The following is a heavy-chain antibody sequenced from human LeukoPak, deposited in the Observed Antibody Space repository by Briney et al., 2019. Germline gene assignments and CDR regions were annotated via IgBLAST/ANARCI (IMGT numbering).Heavy chain of an antibody. CDR3: ARGGIAVAGIFDY. D-gene: IGHD6-19*01. J-gene: IGHJ4*02. CDR2: ISGDGGTT. CDR1: GFTFSSYC. V-gene: IGHV3-23*01. Sequence: GGSLRLSCEVSGFTFSSYCMSWVRQAPGKGLEWVSAISGDGGTTIYADSVKGRLTISRDNAKNSLYLQINSLRAEDTAVYYCARGGIAVAGIFDYWGQGTLVTVSS.